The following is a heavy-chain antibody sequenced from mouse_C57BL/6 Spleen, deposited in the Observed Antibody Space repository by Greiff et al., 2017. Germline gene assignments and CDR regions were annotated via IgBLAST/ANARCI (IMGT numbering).Heavy chain of an antibody. CDR1: GYSFTSYY. CDR2: IYPGSGNT. D-gene: IGHD3-2*02. CDR3: ASSSGLYYFDY. V-gene: IGHV1-66*01. Sequence: VQLQQSGPELVKPGASVKISCKASGYSFTSYYIHWVKQRPGQGLEWIGWIYPGSGNTKYNEKFKGKATLTADTSSSTAYMQLSSLTSEDSAVYYCASSSGLYYFDYWGQGTTLTVSS. J-gene: IGHJ2*01.